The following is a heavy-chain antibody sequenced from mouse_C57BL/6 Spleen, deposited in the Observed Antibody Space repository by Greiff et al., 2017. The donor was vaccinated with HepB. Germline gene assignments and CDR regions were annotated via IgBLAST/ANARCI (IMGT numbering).Heavy chain of an antibody. CDR2: IDPSDSYT. V-gene: IGHV1-50*01. Sequence: QVQLQQPGAELVKPGASVKLSCKASGYTFTSYWMQWVKQRPGQGLEWIGEIDPSDSYTNYNQKFKGKATLTVDTSSSTAYMQLSSLTSEDSAVYYCARLPIYDYAMDDWGQGTSVTVSS. CDR1: GYTFTSYW. D-gene: IGHD2-3*01. J-gene: IGHJ4*01. CDR3: ARLPIYDYAMDD.